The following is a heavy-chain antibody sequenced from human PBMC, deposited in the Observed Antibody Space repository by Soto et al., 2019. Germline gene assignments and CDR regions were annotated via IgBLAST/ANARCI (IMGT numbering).Heavy chain of an antibody. CDR3: ARVYGSGYMDV. J-gene: IGHJ6*02. D-gene: IGHD3-10*01. V-gene: IGHV4-31*03. CDR2: IYYSGST. Sequence: QVQLQESGPGLVKPSQTLSLTCTVSGGSISSGGYYWSWIRQHPGKGLEWIGYIYYSGSTYYNPSLNSRVTIPVDTSKNQSSLKLSSVTAADTAVYYCARVYGSGYMDVWGQGTTVTVSS. CDR1: GGSISSGGYY.